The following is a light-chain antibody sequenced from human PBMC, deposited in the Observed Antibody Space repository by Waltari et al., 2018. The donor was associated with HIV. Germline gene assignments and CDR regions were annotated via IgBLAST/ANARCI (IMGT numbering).Light chain of an antibody. CDR1: PTNSRSH. Sequence: VLTQSPGPPSLSPGERVTLSCWASPTNSRSHLAWYQQKIGQAPRLLIYGTSNRAAGIPDRFSGSGSGTDFTLTISRLEPEDFAFYYCQHYDGSPLTFGGGTKVEVK. CDR3: QHYDGSPLT. CDR2: GTS. V-gene: IGKV3-20*01. J-gene: IGKJ4*01.